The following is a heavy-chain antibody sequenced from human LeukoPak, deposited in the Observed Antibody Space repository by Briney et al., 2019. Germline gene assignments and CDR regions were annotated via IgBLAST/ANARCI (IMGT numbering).Heavy chain of an antibody. Sequence: PGGSLRLSCAASGFTFSSYAIHWVRQAPGKGLEWISTIKGTGLTTYYADSVEGRVTISRDNDKNSLFLQMGSLRADDTAIYYCARAGELRYMDVWGKGTAVTASS. CDR2: IKGTGLTT. J-gene: IGHJ6*03. CDR1: GFTFSSYA. V-gene: IGHV3-48*01. D-gene: IGHD3-16*01. CDR3: ARAGELRYMDV.